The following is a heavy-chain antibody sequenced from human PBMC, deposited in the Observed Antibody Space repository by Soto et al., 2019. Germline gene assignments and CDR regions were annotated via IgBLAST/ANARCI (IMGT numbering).Heavy chain of an antibody. CDR1: GYTFTSYG. V-gene: IGHV1-18*01. J-gene: IGHJ6*02. D-gene: IGHD2-2*01. CDR2: ISAYNGNT. CDR3: ARAVEGRDIVLVGYYYYYYGMDV. Sequence: ASVKVSCKASGYTFTSYGNSWVRQAPGQGLEWMGWISAYNGNTNYAQKLQGRVTMTTDTSISTAYMELSSLRSEDTAVYYCARAVEGRDIVLVGYYYYYYGMDVWGQGTTVTVSS.